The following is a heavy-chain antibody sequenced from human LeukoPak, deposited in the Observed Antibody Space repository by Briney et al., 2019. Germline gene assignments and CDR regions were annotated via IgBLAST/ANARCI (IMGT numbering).Heavy chain of an antibody. CDR3: ARDPYGGYNGHWYFDL. CDR2: INAGNGNT. D-gene: IGHD5-24*01. Sequence: ASVKVSCKASGYIFTGYAIHWVRQAPGQRLEWMGWINAGNGNTKYSQEFQGRVTFTRDTSATTVYMELSSLRSEDMAVYYCARDPYGGYNGHWYFDLWGRGTLVTVSS. J-gene: IGHJ2*01. CDR1: GYIFTGYA. V-gene: IGHV1-3*03.